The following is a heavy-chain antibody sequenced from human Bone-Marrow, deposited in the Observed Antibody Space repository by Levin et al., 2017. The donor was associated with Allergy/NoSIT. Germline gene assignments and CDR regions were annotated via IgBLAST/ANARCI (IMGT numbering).Heavy chain of an antibody. V-gene: IGHV1-18*01. CDR2: ISAYNGNT. CDR3: ARDEFRGSGSSPGGGDY. Sequence: GESLKISCKASGYTFTSYGISWVRQAPGQGLEWMGWISAYNGNTNYAQKLQGRVTMTTDTSTSTAYMELRSLRSDDTAVYYCARDEFRGSGSSPGGGDYWGQGTLVTVSS. J-gene: IGHJ4*02. CDR1: GYTFTSYG. D-gene: IGHD3-10*01.